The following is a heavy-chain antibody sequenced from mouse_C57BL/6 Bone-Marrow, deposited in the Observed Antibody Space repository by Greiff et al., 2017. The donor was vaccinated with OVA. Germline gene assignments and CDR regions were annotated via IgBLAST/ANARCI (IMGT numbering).Heavy chain of an antibody. J-gene: IGHJ4*01. V-gene: IGHV5-17*01. CDR1: GFTFSDYG. CDR2: ISSGSSTI. Sequence: DVMLVESGGGLVKPGGSLKLSCAASGFTFSDYGMHWVRQAPEKGLEWVAYISSGSSTIYYADTVKGRFTISRDNAKNTLFLQMTSLRSEDTAMYYCARGGLRRRRSSGAMDYWGQGTSVTVSS. CDR3: ARGGLRRRRSSGAMDY. D-gene: IGHD2-4*01.